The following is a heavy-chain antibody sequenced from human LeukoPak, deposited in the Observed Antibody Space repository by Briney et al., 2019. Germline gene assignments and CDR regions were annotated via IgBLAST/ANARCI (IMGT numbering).Heavy chain of an antibody. CDR2: ISSSSSTI. J-gene: IGHJ4*02. CDR3: ARAPGRGRYYFDY. CDR1: GFTFSDYY. D-gene: IGHD3-10*01. V-gene: IGHV3-11*01. Sequence: GGSLRLSCAASGFTFSDYYMSWIRQAPGKGPEWVSYISSSSSTIYYADSVKGRFTISRDNAKNSLYLQMNSLRAEDTAVYYCARAPGRGRYYFDYWGQGTLVTVSS.